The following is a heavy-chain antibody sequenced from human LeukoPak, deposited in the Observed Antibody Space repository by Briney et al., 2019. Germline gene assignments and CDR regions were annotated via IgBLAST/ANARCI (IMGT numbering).Heavy chain of an antibody. CDR1: GGSISSYY. V-gene: IGHV4-59*08. CDR2: IYYSGST. D-gene: IGHD2-21*01. Sequence: PSETLSLTCTVSGGSISSYYWSWIRQPPGTGLEWIGYIYYSGSTNYNPSLKSRVTISVDTSKNQFSLKLSSVTAADTAVYYCARQVLRSRYFDYWGQGTLVTVSS. J-gene: IGHJ4*02. CDR3: ARQVLRSRYFDY.